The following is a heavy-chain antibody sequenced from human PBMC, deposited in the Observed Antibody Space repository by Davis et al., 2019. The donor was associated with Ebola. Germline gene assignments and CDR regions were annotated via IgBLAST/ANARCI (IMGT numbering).Heavy chain of an antibody. J-gene: IGHJ5*02. CDR2: ISVRSIT. CDR3: AKVHPPTTVTTGWFDP. V-gene: IGHV3-23*01. D-gene: IGHD4-17*01. Sequence: GESLKIPCAASGFIFSSYAMRWVRQAPGKGLEWVSSISVRSITYHADSVKGRFTISRDNSKNTLYLQMNSLRAEDTALYYCAKVHPPTTVTTGWFDPWGQGTLVTVSS. CDR1: GFIFSSYA.